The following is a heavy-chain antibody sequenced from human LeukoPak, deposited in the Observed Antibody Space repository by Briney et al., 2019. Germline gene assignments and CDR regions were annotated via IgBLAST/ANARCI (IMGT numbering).Heavy chain of an antibody. CDR2: ISYDASYK. J-gene: IGHJ5*02. Sequence: PGRSLRLSCAASGFTFSSYGMHWVRQAPGKGLEWLAVISYDASYKNYADSVKGRFTISRDNSKNTLYLQMSSLKTEDTGVYYCTTDGKYSSSGTFWFDPWGQGTLVTVSS. CDR3: TTDGKYSSSGTFWFDP. D-gene: IGHD6-13*01. CDR1: GFTFSSYG. V-gene: IGHV3-30*03.